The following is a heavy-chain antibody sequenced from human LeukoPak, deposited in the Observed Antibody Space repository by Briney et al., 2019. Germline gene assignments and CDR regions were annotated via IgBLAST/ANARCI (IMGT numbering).Heavy chain of an antibody. Sequence: GGSLRLFCAASGFTFSSYAMSWVRQAPGKGLEWVSVISGSGGSTYYADSVKGRFTISRDKSKNTVYLQMHSLRAEDTAVYYCAKQSGYSYGPFDYWGQGTLVTVSS. CDR2: ISGSGGST. CDR3: AKQSGYSYGPFDY. V-gene: IGHV3-23*01. CDR1: GFTFSSYA. J-gene: IGHJ4*02. D-gene: IGHD5-18*01.